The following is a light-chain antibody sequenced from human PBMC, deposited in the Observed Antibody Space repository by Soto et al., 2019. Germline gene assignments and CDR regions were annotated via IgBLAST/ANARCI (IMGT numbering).Light chain of an antibody. CDR1: QSVSSN. V-gene: IGKV3-15*01. CDR2: GAS. J-gene: IGKJ1*01. Sequence: EIVMTQSPATLSVSPGERATLSCRASQSVSSNLAWHQQKPGQAPRLLIYGASTRATGIPARFSGSGSGTEFTLTISSLQSEDFAVYYCQQYNIWPRTFGQGTKVDNK. CDR3: QQYNIWPRT.